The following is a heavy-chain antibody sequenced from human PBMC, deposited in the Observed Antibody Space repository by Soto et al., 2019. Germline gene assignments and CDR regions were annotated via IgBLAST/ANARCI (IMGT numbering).Heavy chain of an antibody. D-gene: IGHD6-13*01. Sequence: EVQVLESGGGLVQPGGSLRLSCTASGFTFSSHAMTWFRQAPGKGLEWVSGLSDSGGSTYYADSVKGRFTISRDNSMNTVYLQMNTLRAEDTAVYYCAKVSSSWYSGFFDLWGQGTLVTVSS. CDR2: LSDSGGST. CDR3: AKVSSSWYSGFFDL. V-gene: IGHV3-23*01. CDR1: GFTFSSHA. J-gene: IGHJ4*02.